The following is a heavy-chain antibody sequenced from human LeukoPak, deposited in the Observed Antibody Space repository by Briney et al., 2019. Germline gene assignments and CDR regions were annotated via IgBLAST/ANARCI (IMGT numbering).Heavy chain of an antibody. D-gene: IGHD3-3*01. CDR3: ARAGVATLDY. V-gene: IGHV4-61*02. Sequence: SETLSLTCTVSGGSISSGSYYWSWIRQPAGKGLEWIGRIYTSGSTNYNPSLKSRVTISVDTSKNQFSLKLSSVTAADTAVYYCARAGVATLDYWGQGTLVTVSS. CDR1: GGSISSGSYY. J-gene: IGHJ4*02. CDR2: IYTSGST.